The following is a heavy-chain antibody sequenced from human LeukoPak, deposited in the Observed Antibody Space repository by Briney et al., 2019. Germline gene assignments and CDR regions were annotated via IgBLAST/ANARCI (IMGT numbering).Heavy chain of an antibody. CDR3: AKGLGTLSYFDY. CDR2: ISYDGSNK. D-gene: IGHD4-17*01. V-gene: IGHV3-30*18. J-gene: IGHJ4*02. Sequence: PGGSLRLSCAASGFTFSSYGMHWVRQAPGKGLEWVAVISYDGSNKYYADSVKGRFTISRDNSKNTLYLQMNSLRAEDTAVYYCAKGLGTLSYFDYWGQGTLVTVSS. CDR1: GFTFSSYG.